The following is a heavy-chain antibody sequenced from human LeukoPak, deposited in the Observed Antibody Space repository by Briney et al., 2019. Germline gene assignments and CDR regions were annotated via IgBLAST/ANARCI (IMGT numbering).Heavy chain of an antibody. V-gene: IGHV3-23*01. J-gene: IGHJ4*02. CDR2: ISVSGCSR. CDR3: AKEDYYGSGSYYVLPRSRGYYFDY. CDR1: GWTLRNYA. Sequence: GGSVPLSRLASGWTLRNYALSWVGLAPGKGREGAGVISVSGCSRYYADSVKGRFTISRDNSKNTLYLQMNSLRAEDKAVYYCAKEDYYGSGSYYVLPRSRGYYFDYWGQGTLVTVSS. D-gene: IGHD3-10*01.